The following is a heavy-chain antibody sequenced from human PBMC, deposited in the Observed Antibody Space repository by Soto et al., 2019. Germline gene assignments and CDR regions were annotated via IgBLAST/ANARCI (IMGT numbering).Heavy chain of an antibody. V-gene: IGHV4-59*08. J-gene: IGHJ5*02. CDR2: IYYSGST. D-gene: IGHD3-10*01. Sequence: LSLTCTVSGGSISSYYWSWIRQPPGKGLEWIGYIYYSGSTYYNPSLKSRVTISVDTSKNQFSLKLSSVTAADTAVYYCARGITMVRGVIGWFDPWGQGTLVTVSS. CDR3: ARGITMVRGVIGWFDP. CDR1: GGSISSYY.